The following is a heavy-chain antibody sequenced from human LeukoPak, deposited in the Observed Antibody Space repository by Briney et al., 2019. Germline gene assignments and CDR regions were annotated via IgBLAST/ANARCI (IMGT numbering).Heavy chain of an antibody. CDR1: GGSISSYN. Sequence: PSETLSLTCTVSGGSISSYNWTWIRQPAGKGLEWIGRIYASGSANYNPSLQSRVTMSVDTSKNQFSLKLSSVTAADTAVYYCARGGTGSTGFDYWGQGTLVTVSS. V-gene: IGHV4-4*07. CDR2: IYASGSA. J-gene: IGHJ4*02. D-gene: IGHD1-7*01. CDR3: ARGGTGSTGFDY.